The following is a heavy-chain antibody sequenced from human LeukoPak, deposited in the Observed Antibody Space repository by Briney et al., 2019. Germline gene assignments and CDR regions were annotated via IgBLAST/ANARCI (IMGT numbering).Heavy chain of an antibody. CDR2: ISYDGSNK. J-gene: IGHJ6*02. Sequence: PGRSLRLSCAASEFTFSNYGMYWVRQAPGKGLEWVAVISYDGSNKYYADSVKGRFTISRDNSKNTLYLQMNSLRAEDTAVYYCAKDLARQLGYYYYYGMDVWGQGTTVTVSS. CDR3: AKDLARQLGYYYYYGMDV. D-gene: IGHD6-6*01. CDR1: EFTFSNYG. V-gene: IGHV3-30*18.